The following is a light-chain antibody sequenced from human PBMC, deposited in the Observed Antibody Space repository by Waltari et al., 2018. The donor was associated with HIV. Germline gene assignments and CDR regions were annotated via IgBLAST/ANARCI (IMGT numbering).Light chain of an antibody. Sequence: SYELTQPPSVSVSPGQTARITCSGDALSNQYTFWYQQKPGQAPVLVIYTDTGRPSGIPERFSGSSSGTTVTLTISGVQAEDEADYYCQSADSSGTYVFGTGTKVTVV. CDR1: ALSNQY. V-gene: IGLV3-25*03. CDR3: QSADSSGTYV. J-gene: IGLJ1*01. CDR2: TDT.